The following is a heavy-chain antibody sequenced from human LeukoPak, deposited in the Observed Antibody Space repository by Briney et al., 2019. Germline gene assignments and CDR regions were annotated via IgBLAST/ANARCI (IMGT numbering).Heavy chain of an antibody. CDR2: IKRKSDGGTT. D-gene: IGHD3-10*01. V-gene: IGHV3-15*01. CDR1: GFTFSSYA. CDR3: ISDYG. J-gene: IGHJ4*02. Sequence: GGSLRLSCAASGFTFSSYAMSWVRQAPGKGLEWVGRIKRKSDGGTTDYAAPVKGRFSISRDDSENILYLQMNSLKTEDTALYYCISDYGGGQGTLVTVSS.